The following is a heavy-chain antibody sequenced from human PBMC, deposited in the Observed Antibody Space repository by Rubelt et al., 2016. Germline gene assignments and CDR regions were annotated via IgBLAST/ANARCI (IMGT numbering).Heavy chain of an antibody. J-gene: IGHJ6*02. Sequence: EVQLVESGGGLVQPGGSLRLSCAASGFTFSSYAMSWVRQAPGNGLEWVSSISSSSTYIYYADSVKGRFIISRDNSKNTLYLQMNSLRAEDTAVYYCARDDCSSTTCYTSYYYYYGMDVWGQGTTVTVS. V-gene: IGHV3-23*04. CDR3: ARDDCSSTTCYTSYYYYYGMDV. CDR2: ISSSSTYI. D-gene: IGHD2-2*02. CDR1: GFTFSSYA.